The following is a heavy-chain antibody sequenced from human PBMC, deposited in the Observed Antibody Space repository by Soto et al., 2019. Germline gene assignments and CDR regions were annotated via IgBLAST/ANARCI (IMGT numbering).Heavy chain of an antibody. V-gene: IGHV3-30*18. J-gene: IGHJ4*02. CDR1: GYTFSTFG. D-gene: IGHD3-16*01. CDR3: TKEMGAAIPFES. CDR2: MSYDGRYE. Sequence: QVQLVESGGAVVQPGKSLRLSCVGSGYTFSTFGMHWVRQAPGKGLEWVTSMSYDGRYENYADSVRGRFTISRDNSKNTLYLQMHSLRTEDTAIYYCTKEMGAAIPFESWGQGTLVTVSS.